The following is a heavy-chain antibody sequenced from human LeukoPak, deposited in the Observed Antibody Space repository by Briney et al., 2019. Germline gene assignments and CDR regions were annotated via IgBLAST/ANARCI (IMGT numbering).Heavy chain of an antibody. CDR3: ARDASSWHYFDS. J-gene: IGHJ4*02. CDR2: IYHSGSI. D-gene: IGHD6-13*01. V-gene: IGHV4-59*01. Sequence: SETLSLTCTVSGGSISTYSWSWIRQPPGKGLEWIGYIYHSGSINYNPSLKSRVAISVDMSKSQISLKLSSVTAADTAVYYCARDASSWHYFDSWGQGTLVTVSS. CDR1: GGSISTYS.